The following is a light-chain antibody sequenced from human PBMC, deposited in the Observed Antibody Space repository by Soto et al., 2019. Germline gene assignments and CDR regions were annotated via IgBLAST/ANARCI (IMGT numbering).Light chain of an antibody. Sequence: ETLMTQSPATLSVSPGDRATLSCRASQSVSDYLAWYQQKPGQAPRLLIYGASTRATGIPARFSGSGSGTEFTLTISSLQSEDFAIYYCQQYNSSPLTFGQGTRLDIK. CDR3: QQYNSSPLT. CDR1: QSVSDY. V-gene: IGKV3-15*01. CDR2: GAS. J-gene: IGKJ1*01.